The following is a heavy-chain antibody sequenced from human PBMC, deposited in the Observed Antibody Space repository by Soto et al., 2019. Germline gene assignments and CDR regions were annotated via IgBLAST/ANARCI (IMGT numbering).Heavy chain of an antibody. CDR3: ARDEGIRGFDS. V-gene: IGHV1-18*04. CDR1: GYTFSNYG. CDR2: ISGYNGLT. J-gene: IGHJ4*02. D-gene: IGHD3-10*01. Sequence: QVQLVQSGDEVKKSGASVTVSCKASGYTFSNYGISWVRQAPGQGLEWMGWISGYNGLTAYAQNVQGRVTMTIDTPTRTVFMELTSLRSNDTAVYYCARDEGIRGFDSWGQGTLVTVSS.